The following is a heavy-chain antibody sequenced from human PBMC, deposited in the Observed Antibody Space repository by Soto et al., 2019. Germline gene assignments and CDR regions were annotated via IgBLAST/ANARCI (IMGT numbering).Heavy chain of an antibody. Sequence: SETLSLTCTVSGGSISSYYWSWIRQPPGKGLEWIGYIYYSGSTNYNPSLKRRVIISVDTSKNQFSLQLKSVTAADTAIYYCARTVLGPDILADQFVDYYYYMDVWGQGTTVTVSS. CDR1: GGSISSYY. V-gene: IGHV4-59*08. J-gene: IGHJ6*03. CDR2: IYYSGST. CDR3: ARTVLGPDILADQFVDYYYYMDV. D-gene: IGHD3-9*01.